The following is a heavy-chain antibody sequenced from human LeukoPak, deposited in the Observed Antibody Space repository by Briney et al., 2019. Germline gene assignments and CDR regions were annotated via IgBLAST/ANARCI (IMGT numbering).Heavy chain of an antibody. D-gene: IGHD6-13*01. J-gene: IGHJ4*02. Sequence: PGGSLRLSCAASGFTFSGYGMNWVRQAPGKGLEWVAFIRNDGSSEFYKDSVKGRFTISRDNSKNTLFLQMNSLRAEDTAVYYCASGDPRIAAAATVYYWGQGTLVTVSS. CDR3: ASGDPRIAAAATVYY. CDR1: GFTFSGYG. V-gene: IGHV3-30*02. CDR2: IRNDGSSE.